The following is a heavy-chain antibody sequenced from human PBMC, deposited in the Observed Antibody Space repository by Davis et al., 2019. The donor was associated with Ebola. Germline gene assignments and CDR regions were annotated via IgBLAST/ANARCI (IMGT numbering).Heavy chain of an antibody. CDR2: INPSGGST. D-gene: IGHD6-13*01. CDR1: GYTFTSYY. J-gene: IGHJ5*02. CDR3: AKDNGELVRWGWFDP. Sequence: ASVKVSCKASGYTFTSYYMHWVRQAPGQGLEWMGIINPSGGSTSYAQKFQGRVTMTTDTSTSTAYMELRSLRSDDTAVYYCAKDNGELVRWGWFDPWGQGTLVTVSS. V-gene: IGHV1-46*01.